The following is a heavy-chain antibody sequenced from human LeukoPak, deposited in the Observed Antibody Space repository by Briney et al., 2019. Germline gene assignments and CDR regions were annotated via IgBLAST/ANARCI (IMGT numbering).Heavy chain of an antibody. CDR1: GGSISSSSYY. J-gene: IGHJ5*02. CDR3: ARAPVDTASVWFDP. CDR2: IYYSGST. Sequence: SETLSLTCTVSGGSISSSSYYWGWIRQPPGKGLEWIGYIYYSGSTYYNPSLKSRVTISVDTSKNQFSLKLSSVTAADTAVYYCARAPVDTASVWFDPWGQGTLVTVSS. D-gene: IGHD5-18*01. V-gene: IGHV4-31*03.